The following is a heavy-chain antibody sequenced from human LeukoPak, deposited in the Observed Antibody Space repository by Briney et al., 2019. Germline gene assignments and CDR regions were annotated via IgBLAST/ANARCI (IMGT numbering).Heavy chain of an antibody. Sequence: PSETLSLTCTVSGGSISSYYWNWIRQPPGKGLKWIGYVYYTGSTNYNPSLKSRVTISVDTSKSQFSLKLSSVTAADTAVYYCARARGPSYYYYGMDVWGQGTTVTVSS. CDR1: GGSISSYY. D-gene: IGHD3-10*01. CDR3: ARARGPSYYYYGMDV. V-gene: IGHV4-59*01. J-gene: IGHJ6*02. CDR2: VYYTGST.